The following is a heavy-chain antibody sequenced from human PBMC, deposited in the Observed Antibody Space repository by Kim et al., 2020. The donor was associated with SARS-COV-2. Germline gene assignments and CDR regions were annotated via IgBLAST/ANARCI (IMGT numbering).Heavy chain of an antibody. CDR3: ARARSSWYFDY. CDR2: T. J-gene: IGHJ4*02. Sequence: TYYSSPVKGRITITRENGKNSLYLQMNTLRAGETAVYYCARARSSWYFDYWGQGTLVTVSS. D-gene: IGHD6-13*01. V-gene: IGHV3-13*01.